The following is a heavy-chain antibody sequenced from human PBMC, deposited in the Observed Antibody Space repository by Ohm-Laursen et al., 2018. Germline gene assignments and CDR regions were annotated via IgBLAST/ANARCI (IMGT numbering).Heavy chain of an antibody. Sequence: GTLSLTCIVSGGSISSYYWSWTRQSPGKGLEWIGYIYKSGSTNYNPSLKSRVTISKDTSKNQFSLKLNSVTAADTAIYYCARLAGTHWGQGTLVTVSS. J-gene: IGHJ4*02. CDR2: IYKSGST. CDR3: ARLAGTH. CDR1: GGSISSYY. V-gene: IGHV4-59*01. D-gene: IGHD2-15*01.